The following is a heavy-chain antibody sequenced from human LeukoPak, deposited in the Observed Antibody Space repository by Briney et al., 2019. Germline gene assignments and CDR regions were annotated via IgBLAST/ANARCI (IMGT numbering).Heavy chain of an antibody. V-gene: IGHV3-23*01. CDR2: ITSGFTP. Sequence: QPGGSLRLSCAASGLTFSDHAMSWFRQAPGKGLEWVAGITSGFTPHYADSVKGRFTISRDNSKNTVHLQLNSLRAEDTAIYYCAKDYSESRVADAFFEYWGQGTLVTVSS. CDR3: AKDYSESRVADAFFEY. D-gene: IGHD2-15*01. J-gene: IGHJ4*02. CDR1: GLTFSDHA.